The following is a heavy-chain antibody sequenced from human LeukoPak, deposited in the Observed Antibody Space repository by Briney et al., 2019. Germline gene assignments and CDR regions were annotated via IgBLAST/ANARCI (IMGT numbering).Heavy chain of an antibody. Sequence: GGSLRLSCAASGFTFSSYSMNWVRQAPGKGLEWVSSISSSSSSYIYYADSVKGRFTISRDNAKNSLYLQMNSLRAEDTAVYYCARCEEGSSGYGRPYYYYYGMDVWGQGTTVTVSS. CDR1: GFTFSSYS. CDR3: ARCEEGSSGYGRPYYYYYGMDV. D-gene: IGHD3-22*01. CDR2: ISSSSSSYI. J-gene: IGHJ6*02. V-gene: IGHV3-21*01.